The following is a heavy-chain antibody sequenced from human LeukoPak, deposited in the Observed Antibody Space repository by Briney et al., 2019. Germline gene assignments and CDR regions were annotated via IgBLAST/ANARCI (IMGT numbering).Heavy chain of an antibody. Sequence: TLSLTCTVSGGSISSGDDYWSWIRQPPGKGLEWIGYIYYSGSTYYNPSLKSRVTISVDTSKNQFSLKLSSVTAADTAVYYCVRDPQTSYCSSGSCYPDYYYVDVLGKGTTVTVSS. CDR3: VRDPQTSYCSSGSCYPDYYYVDV. V-gene: IGHV4-30-4*08. D-gene: IGHD2-15*01. CDR2: IYYSGST. CDR1: GGSISSGDDY. J-gene: IGHJ6*03.